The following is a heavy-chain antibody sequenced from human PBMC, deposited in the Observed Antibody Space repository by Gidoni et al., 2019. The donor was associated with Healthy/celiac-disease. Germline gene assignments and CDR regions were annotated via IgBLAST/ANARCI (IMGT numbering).Heavy chain of an antibody. Sequence: QVQLVQSGAEVKKPGASVKVSCKASGYTFTGYYMHWVRQAPGQGLEWMGWINPNSGGTNYAQKFQGRVTMTRDTSISTAYMELSRLRSDDTAVYYCAADPGYSSSWYGMDVWGQGTTVTVSS. D-gene: IGHD6-13*01. CDR3: AADPGYSSSWYGMDV. J-gene: IGHJ6*02. CDR2: INPNSGGT. V-gene: IGHV1-2*02. CDR1: GYTFTGYY.